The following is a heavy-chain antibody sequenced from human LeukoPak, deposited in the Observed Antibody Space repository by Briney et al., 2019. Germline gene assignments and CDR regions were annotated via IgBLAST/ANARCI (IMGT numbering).Heavy chain of an antibody. CDR3: ARFDSGSYDFDY. V-gene: IGHV3-21*01. CDR1: GFTFSSYS. J-gene: IGHJ4*02. D-gene: IGHD1-26*01. CDR2: ISSSSSYI. Sequence: PGGSLRLSCAASGFTFSSYSMNWVRQAPGKGLEGVSSISSSSSYIYYADSVKGRFTISRDNAKNSLYLQMNSLRAEDTAVYYCARFDSGSYDFDYWGQGTLVTASS.